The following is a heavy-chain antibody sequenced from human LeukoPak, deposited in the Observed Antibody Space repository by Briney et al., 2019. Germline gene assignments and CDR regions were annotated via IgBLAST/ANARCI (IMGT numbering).Heavy chain of an antibody. V-gene: IGHV1-24*01. J-gene: IGHJ3*02. CDR3: ATDHRQQLVQSGAFDI. D-gene: IGHD6-13*01. CDR2: FDPEDGET. CDR1: GYTLTELS. Sequence: ASVKVSCKVSGYTLTELSMHWVRQAPGKGLEWMGGFDPEDGETIYAQKFQGRVTMTEDTSTDTAYMELSSLRSEDTAVYYCATDHRQQLVQSGAFDIWGQGTMVTVSS.